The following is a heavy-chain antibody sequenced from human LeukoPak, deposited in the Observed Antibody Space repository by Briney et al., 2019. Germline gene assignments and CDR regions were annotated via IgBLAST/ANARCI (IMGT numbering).Heavy chain of an antibody. CDR3: ARAGTVMLLDY. D-gene: IGHD3-16*01. CDR2: IIPILGIA. J-gene: IGHJ4*02. CDR1: GGTFSSYA. Sequence: SVKVSCKASGGTFSSYAISWVRQAPGQGLEWMGRIIPILGIAIYAQKFQGRVTITADKSTSTAYMELSSLRSEDTAVYLCARAGTVMLLDYWGQGTLVTVSA. V-gene: IGHV1-69*04.